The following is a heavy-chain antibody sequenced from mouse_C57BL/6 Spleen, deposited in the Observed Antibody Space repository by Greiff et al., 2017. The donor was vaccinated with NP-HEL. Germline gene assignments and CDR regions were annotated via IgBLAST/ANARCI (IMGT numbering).Heavy chain of an antibody. CDR1: GYTFTSYW. V-gene: IGHV1-52*01. D-gene: IGHD3-1*01. Sequence: QVQLQQPGAELVRPGSSVKLSCKASGYTFTSYWMHWVKQRPIQGLEWIGNIDPSDSETHYNQKFKDKATLTVDKSSSTAYMQLSRLTSEDSAVYYRARRGLLDAMDYWGQGTSVTVSS. CDR3: ARRGLLDAMDY. J-gene: IGHJ4*01. CDR2: IDPSDSET.